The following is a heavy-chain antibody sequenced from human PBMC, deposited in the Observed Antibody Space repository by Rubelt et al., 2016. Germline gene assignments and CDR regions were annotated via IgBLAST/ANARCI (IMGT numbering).Heavy chain of an antibody. V-gene: IGHV1-18*01. Sequence: QVQLVQSGAEVKKPGASVKVSCKASGYTFTSYGISWVRQAPGQGLEWMGWISAYNGNTNYAQKLEGRVTMTTDTCTSTAYMGLRRLRSEDTAVYYCARVISGVEYSSSWHFDYWGQGTLVTVSS. CDR1: GYTFTSYG. CDR3: ARVISGVEYSSSWHFDY. J-gene: IGHJ4*02. D-gene: IGHD6-13*01. CDR2: ISAYNGNT.